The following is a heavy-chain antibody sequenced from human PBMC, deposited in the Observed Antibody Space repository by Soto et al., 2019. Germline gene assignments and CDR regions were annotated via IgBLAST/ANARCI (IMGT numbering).Heavy chain of an antibody. CDR2: MSANTGNT. CDR1: GYTFTGYD. D-gene: IGHD1-26*01. Sequence: QVQLVQSGVEVKKPGASVKVSCKASGYTFTGYDINWVRQATGQGLEWMGWMSANTGNTGFAQRFQGRVTMTRDTSISTAYMELSNLTSEDTAVYYCARWDEEQPPGYFDLWGRGTLVTVSS. V-gene: IGHV1-8*01. CDR3: ARWDEEQPPGYFDL. J-gene: IGHJ2*01.